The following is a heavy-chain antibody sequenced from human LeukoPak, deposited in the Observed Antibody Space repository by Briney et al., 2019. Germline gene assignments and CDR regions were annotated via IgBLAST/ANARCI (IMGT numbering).Heavy chain of an antibody. Sequence: SETLSLTCTVSGGSISSNTYYWGWIRQPPGKGLEWIGSIYYSGSTYYNPSLKSRVTISVDTSKNQFSLKLSSVTAADTAVYYCARSGLVTWLKFFDYWGQGTLVTVSS. J-gene: IGHJ4*02. CDR2: IYYSGST. CDR1: GGSISSNTYY. D-gene: IGHD2-21*02. V-gene: IGHV4-39*07. CDR3: ARSGLVTWLKFFDY.